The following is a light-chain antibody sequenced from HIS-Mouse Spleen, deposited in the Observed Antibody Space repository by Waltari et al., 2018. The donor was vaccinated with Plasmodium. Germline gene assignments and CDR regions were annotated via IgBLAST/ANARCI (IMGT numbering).Light chain of an antibody. V-gene: IGLV1-51*01. CDR1: SPNIGHNY. Sequence: QSVLTQPPSVSPAPGQKVTITCSGRSPNIGHNYGSWYRQPPGTAPKLLNYDNKTRPSGIPDRFSGSKSGTSATLGITGLQTGDEADYYCGTWDSSLSAGVVFGGGTKLTVL. CDR2: DNK. CDR3: GTWDSSLSAGVV. J-gene: IGLJ2*01.